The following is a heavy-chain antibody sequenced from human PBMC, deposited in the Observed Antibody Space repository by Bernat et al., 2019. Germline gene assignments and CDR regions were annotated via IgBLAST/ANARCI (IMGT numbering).Heavy chain of an antibody. Sequence: EVQLVESGGGLVQPGGSLRLSCAASGFTFTNYWVGWVRQAPGKGLEWVAIVRKDGSDKWYEESVKGRFTISSDNAKNSLYLQMNSLRVEDTAVYYCVKILDTDRWNDLDHWGQGTLVTVSS. CDR3: VKILDTDRWNDLDH. D-gene: IGHD3/OR15-3a*01. J-gene: IGHJ4*02. CDR2: VRKDGSDK. CDR1: GFTFTNYW. V-gene: IGHV3-7*03.